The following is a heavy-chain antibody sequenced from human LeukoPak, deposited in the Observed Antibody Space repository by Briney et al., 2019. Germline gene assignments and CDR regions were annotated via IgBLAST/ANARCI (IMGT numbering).Heavy chain of an antibody. CDR3: ARSGSHDY. Sequence: SGGSLRLSCAASGFTFSSYGMHWVRQAPGKGLEWVAVISYDGTNKYSADSVKGRFTISRDNAKNSLYLQMNSLRADDTAVYYCARSGSHDYWGQGTLVTVSS. CDR2: ISYDGTNK. CDR1: GFTFSSYG. D-gene: IGHD1-26*01. V-gene: IGHV3-30*03. J-gene: IGHJ4*02.